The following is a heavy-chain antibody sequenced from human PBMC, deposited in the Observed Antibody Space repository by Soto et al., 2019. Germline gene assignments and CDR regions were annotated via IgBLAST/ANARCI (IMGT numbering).Heavy chain of an antibody. Sequence: EVQLVQSGAEVKKPGESLKISCKGSGYSFTTYWIGWVRQMPGKGLEGMVIIYPGDSDTRYSPSFQGQVTISADKSINTTYLQWSCLKASDTAIYYCARQAAAGKYYYAMDVWGQGTTVTVSS. D-gene: IGHD6-13*01. J-gene: IGHJ6*02. CDR3: ARQAAAGKYYYAMDV. V-gene: IGHV5-51*01. CDR2: IYPGDSDT. CDR1: GYSFTTYW.